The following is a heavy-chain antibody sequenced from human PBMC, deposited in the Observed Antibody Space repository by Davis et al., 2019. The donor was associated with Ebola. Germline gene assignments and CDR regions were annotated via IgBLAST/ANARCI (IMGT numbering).Heavy chain of an antibody. Sequence: SQTPSLTCAISGDSVSRNSASWNWIRQSPSRGLEWLGRTYYRSKWYTDHAVSVKSRMTINPDTSKNQFSLQLNSVTPEDTAVYYCARDAAATFGMDVWGQGTTVTVSS. CDR2: TYYRSKWYT. D-gene: IGHD2-15*01. CDR3: ARDAAATFGMDV. V-gene: IGHV6-1*01. J-gene: IGHJ6*02. CDR1: GDSVSRNSAS.